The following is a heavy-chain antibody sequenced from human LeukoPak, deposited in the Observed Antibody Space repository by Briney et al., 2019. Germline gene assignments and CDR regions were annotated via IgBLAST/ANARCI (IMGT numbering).Heavy chain of an antibody. CDR3: AKDRKSTGSSHIDY. CDR1: GFTFDDYA. V-gene: IGHV3-9*01. J-gene: IGHJ4*02. CDR2: ISWNSGSI. Sequence: GGSLRLSCAASGFTFDDYAMHWVRHAPGKGLEWVSGISWNSGSIGYADSVKGRFTISRDNAKNSLYLQMNSLRAEDTALYYCAKDRKSTGSSHIDYWGQGTLATVSS. D-gene: IGHD3-10*01.